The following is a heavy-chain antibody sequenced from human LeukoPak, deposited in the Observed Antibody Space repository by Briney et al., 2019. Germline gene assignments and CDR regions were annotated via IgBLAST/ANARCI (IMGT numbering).Heavy chain of an antibody. CDR2: IYSSGST. D-gene: IGHD2-2*01. J-gene: IGHJ4*02. Sequence: GSLRLSCAASGFTFSNYAMNWVRQAPGKGLQWIGYIYSSGSTNYNPSLKSRVTMSVDTSKNQFSLKLSSVTAADTAVYYCARHVCSSTSCLVGFDYWGQGTLVTVSS. V-gene: IGHV4-59*08. CDR1: GFTFSNYA. CDR3: ARHVCSSTSCLVGFDY.